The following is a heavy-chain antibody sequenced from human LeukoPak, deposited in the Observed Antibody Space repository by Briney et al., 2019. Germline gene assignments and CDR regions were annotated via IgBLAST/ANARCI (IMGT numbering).Heavy chain of an antibody. CDR1: GGSISSYY. CDR2: IYYSGST. CDR3: ARGGYSSSWYDAFDI. D-gene: IGHD6-13*01. J-gene: IGHJ3*02. V-gene: IGHV4-59*06. Sequence: PSETLSLTCTVSGGSISSYYWSWIRQHPGKGLEWIGYIYYSGSTYYNPSLKSRVTISVDTSKNQFSLKLSSVTAADTAVYYCARGGYSSSWYDAFDIWGQGTMVTVSS.